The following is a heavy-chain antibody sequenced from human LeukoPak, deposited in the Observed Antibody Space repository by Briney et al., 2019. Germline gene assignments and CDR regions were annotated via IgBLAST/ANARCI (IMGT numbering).Heavy chain of an antibody. Sequence: ASVKVSCKASGYTFTSYGISWVRQAPGQGLEWMGWISAYNGNTNYAQKLQGRVTMTTDTSTSTAHMELRSLRSDDTAVYFCARALYGANSGIDYWGQGALVTVSS. CDR3: ARALYGANSGIDY. CDR1: GYTFTSYG. J-gene: IGHJ4*02. V-gene: IGHV1-18*01. D-gene: IGHD4-23*01. CDR2: ISAYNGNT.